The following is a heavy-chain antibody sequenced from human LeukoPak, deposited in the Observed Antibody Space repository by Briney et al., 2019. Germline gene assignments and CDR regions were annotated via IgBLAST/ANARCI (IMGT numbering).Heavy chain of an antibody. CDR2: ISAYNGNT. J-gene: IGHJ5*02. D-gene: IGHD3-3*01. Sequence: GASVKVSCKASGYTFTSYGISWVRQAPGQGLEWMGRISAYNGNTNYAQKLQGRVTMTTDTSTSTAYMELRSLRSDDTAVYYCARDRRLPYYDFWSGYYGGGSNNNWFDPWGQGTLVTVSS. V-gene: IGHV1-18*01. CDR1: GYTFTSYG. CDR3: ARDRRLPYYDFWSGYYGGGSNNNWFDP.